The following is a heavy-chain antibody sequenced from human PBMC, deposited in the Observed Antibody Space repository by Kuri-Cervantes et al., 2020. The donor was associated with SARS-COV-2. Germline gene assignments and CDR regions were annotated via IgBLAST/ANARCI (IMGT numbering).Heavy chain of an antibody. V-gene: IGHV3-30-3*01. CDR2: ISYDGSNK. Sequence: GESLKISCAASGFTFSSYAMHWVRQAPGKGLEWVAVISYDGSNKYYADSVKGRFTISRDNSKNTLYLQMNSLRAEDTAVYYCARSDFWSGSPYYYYYMDVWGKGTTVTVSS. D-gene: IGHD3-3*01. J-gene: IGHJ6*03. CDR1: GFTFSSYA. CDR3: ARSDFWSGSPYYYYYMDV.